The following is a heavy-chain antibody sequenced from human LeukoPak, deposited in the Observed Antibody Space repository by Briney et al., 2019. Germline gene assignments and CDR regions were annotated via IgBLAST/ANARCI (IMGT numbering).Heavy chain of an antibody. D-gene: IGHD3-10*01. V-gene: IGHV3-48*01. CDR1: GFTFSSYS. CDR3: ARVSYGSGPNPDY. J-gene: IGHJ4*02. Sequence: PGGTLRLSCAASGFTFSSYSMNWVRHAPGKGLEGVSYISSSSSSTIYYADSVKGRFTISRDNAKKSLDLQMKSLSAEDTAVYYCARVSYGSGPNPDYWGQGTLVTVFS. CDR2: ISSSSSSTI.